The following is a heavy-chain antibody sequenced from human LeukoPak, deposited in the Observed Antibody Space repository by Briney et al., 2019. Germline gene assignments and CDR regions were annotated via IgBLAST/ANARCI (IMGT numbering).Heavy chain of an antibody. D-gene: IGHD2-2*02. V-gene: IGHV4-34*01. Sequence: SETLSLTCVVYGGSFSGYYWSWIRQPPGKGLEWIGEIDHSGTTNYNPSLKSRVTMSVDTSKNQFSLMVSSVTAADTAVYYCATGRNGVVPSPILGVGPWYNYHYMDVWGKGTTVTVSS. J-gene: IGHJ6*03. CDR2: IDHSGTT. CDR3: ATGRNGVVPSPILGVGPWYNYHYMDV. CDR1: GGSFSGYY.